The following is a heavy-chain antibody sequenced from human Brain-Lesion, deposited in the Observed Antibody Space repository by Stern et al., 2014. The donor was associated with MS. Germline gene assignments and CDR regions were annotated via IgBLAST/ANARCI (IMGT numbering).Heavy chain of an antibody. D-gene: IGHD3-3*01. CDR1: GYIFTGYY. CDR2: INPNTGGQ. Sequence: QLVQSGAEVKKPGASVKVSCKTSGYIFTGYYIHWVRQAPGQGLEGMALINPNTGGQKYAQTFQGRVTMSRDTSISTAYVELSSLTSDDTAVYYCARDQRGITIFGVVTDYYYLGMDVWGQGTPVTVSS. V-gene: IGHV1-2*02. CDR3: ARDQRGITIFGVVTDYYYLGMDV. J-gene: IGHJ6*02.